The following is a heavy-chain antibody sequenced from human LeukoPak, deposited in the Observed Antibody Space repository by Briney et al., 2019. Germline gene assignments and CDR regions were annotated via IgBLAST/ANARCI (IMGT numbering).Heavy chain of an antibody. D-gene: IGHD6-19*01. J-gene: IGHJ4*02. CDR1: GFTFSSYW. CDR2: VNSDGSST. CDR3: AGGSTQYSSGWYGLDY. Sequence: GGSLRLSCAASGFTFSSYWMHWVRQAPGKGLVWVSRVNSDGSSTTYADSVKGRFTISRDNAKNTLYLQMNSLRAEDTAVYYCAGGSTQYSSGWYGLDYWGQGTLVTVSS. V-gene: IGHV3-74*01.